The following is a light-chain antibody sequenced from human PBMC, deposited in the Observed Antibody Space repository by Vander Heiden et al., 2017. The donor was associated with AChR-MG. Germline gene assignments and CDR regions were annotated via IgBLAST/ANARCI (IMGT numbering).Light chain of an antibody. CDR3: QHYNNWPPWT. Sequence: IIMTQSPATLSVAPGERATLSCRASQSVSTNLAWYQQKPGQAPRLLIYASSTRAAGIPARFSGSGSGTEFTLTISSLQSEDFAVYYCQHYNNWPPWTFGHGTKVEIK. CDR1: QSVSTN. CDR2: ASS. V-gene: IGKV3-15*01. J-gene: IGKJ1*01.